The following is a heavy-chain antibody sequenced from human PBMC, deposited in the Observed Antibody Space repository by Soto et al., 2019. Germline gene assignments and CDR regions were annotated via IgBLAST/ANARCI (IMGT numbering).Heavy chain of an antibody. CDR2: INADYGDT. CDR3: ARKSLSNFNWFDP. J-gene: IGHJ5*02. V-gene: IGHV1-18*04. D-gene: IGHD4-4*01. CDR1: GYTFTNYG. Sequence: GASVKVSCKASGYTFTNYGITWVRQAPGQGLERIGWINADYGDTKYEQKIQGRVTITTDTSTNTAYKEPRSLRSDDTAVYYCARKSLSNFNWFDPWGQGTLVTVSS.